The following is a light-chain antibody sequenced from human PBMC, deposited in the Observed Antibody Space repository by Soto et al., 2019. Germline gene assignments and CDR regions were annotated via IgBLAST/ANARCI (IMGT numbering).Light chain of an antibody. J-gene: IGKJ1*01. V-gene: IGKV3-20*01. Sequence: EIVLTQSPCTLSFSPAERATLSCRASQTVSNNYLAWYQQKPGQAPRLLIYDASTRATGIPARFSGSGSGTEFTLTISSLQPDDFATYYCQHYNSYSEAFGQGTKVDIK. CDR1: QTVSNNY. CDR2: DAS. CDR3: QHYNSYSEA.